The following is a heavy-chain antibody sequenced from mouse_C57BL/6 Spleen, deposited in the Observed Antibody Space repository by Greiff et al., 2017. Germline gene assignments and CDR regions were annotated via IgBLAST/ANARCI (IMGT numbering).Heavy chain of an antibody. CDR3: ARHEGNPFAY. V-gene: IGHV5-6*01. CDR2: ISSGGSYT. Sequence: EVQLQQSGGDLVKPGGSLKLSCAASGFTFSSYGMSWVRQTPDKRLEWVATISSGGSYTYYPDSVKGRFTISRDNAKNTLYLQMSSLKSEDTAMYYCARHEGNPFAYWGQGTLVTVSA. D-gene: IGHD2-1*01. J-gene: IGHJ3*01. CDR1: GFTFSSYG.